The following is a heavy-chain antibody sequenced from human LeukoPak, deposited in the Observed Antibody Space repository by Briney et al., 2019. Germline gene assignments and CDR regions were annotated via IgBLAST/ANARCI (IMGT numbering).Heavy chain of an antibody. J-gene: IGHJ4*02. Sequence: PGGPLRLSCAASGFTFSSYEMNWVRQAPGKGLEWVSYISSSGSTIYYADSVKGRFTISRDNAKNSLYLQMNSLRAEDTAVYYCARDSPRRYCSSTSCPKDYWGQGTLVTVSS. CDR1: GFTFSSYE. CDR3: ARDSPRRYCSSTSCPKDY. V-gene: IGHV3-48*03. D-gene: IGHD2-2*01. CDR2: ISSSGSTI.